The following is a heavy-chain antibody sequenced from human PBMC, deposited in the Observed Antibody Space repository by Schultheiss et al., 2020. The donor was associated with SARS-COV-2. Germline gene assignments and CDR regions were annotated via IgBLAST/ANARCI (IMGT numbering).Heavy chain of an antibody. V-gene: IGHV2-5*02. CDR1: GFSLSTSGVG. D-gene: IGHD6-13*01. CDR3: ARILTKVSSTWYFDY. Sequence: SGPTLVKPTQTLTLTCTFSGFSLSTSGVGVGWIRQPPGKALEWLALIYWDDDKRYSPSLKSRLTITKDTSKNQVVLTMTNMDPVDTATYYCARILTKVSSTWYFDYWGQGTLVTAPQ. CDR2: IYWDDDK. J-gene: IGHJ4*02.